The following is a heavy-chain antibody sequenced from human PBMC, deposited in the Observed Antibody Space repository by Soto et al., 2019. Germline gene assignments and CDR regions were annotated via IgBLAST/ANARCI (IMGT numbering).Heavy chain of an antibody. CDR1: GFTFSDYY. CDR3: APGTAVTGTTSFDV. J-gene: IGHJ3*01. V-gene: IGHV3-11*01. CDR2: ISSSGSTI. D-gene: IGHD6-19*01. Sequence: QVQLVESGGGLVKPGGSLRLSCAASGFTFSDYYMSWIRQAPGKGLEWVSYISSSGSTIYYGDSVKGRFTISRDNAENSLYLQMNRLRAEDTAVYFCAPGTAVTGTTSFDVWGQGTMVTVSS.